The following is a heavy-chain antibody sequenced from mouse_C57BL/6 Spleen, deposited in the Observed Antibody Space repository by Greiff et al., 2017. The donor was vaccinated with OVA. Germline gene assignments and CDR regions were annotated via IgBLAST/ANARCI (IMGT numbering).Heavy chain of an antibody. CDR1: GYAFSSSW. Sequence: QVQLQQSGPELVKPGASVKISCKASGYAFSSSWMNWVKQRPGKGLEWIGRIYPGDGDTNYNGKFKGKATLTADKSSSTAYMQLSSLTSEDSAVYFCARGDYDEGVGYWGQGNLVTVSA. CDR2: IYPGDGDT. V-gene: IGHV1-82*01. CDR3: ARGDYDEGVGY. D-gene: IGHD2-4*01. J-gene: IGHJ3*01.